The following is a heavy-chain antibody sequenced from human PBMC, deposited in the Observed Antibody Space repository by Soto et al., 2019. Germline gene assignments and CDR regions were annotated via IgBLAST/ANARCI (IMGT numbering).Heavy chain of an antibody. J-gene: IGHJ4*02. CDR2: ISGSGGST. CDR1: GFTFSSYA. V-gene: IGHV3-23*01. CDR3: AKDGIMITFGGVIVMAPIDY. Sequence: QPGGSLRLSCAASGFTFSSYAMSWVRQAPGKGLEWVSAISGSGGSTYYADSVKGRFTISRDNSKNTLYLQMNSLRAEDTAVYYCAKDGIMITFGGVIVMAPIDYWGQGTLVTVSS. D-gene: IGHD3-16*02.